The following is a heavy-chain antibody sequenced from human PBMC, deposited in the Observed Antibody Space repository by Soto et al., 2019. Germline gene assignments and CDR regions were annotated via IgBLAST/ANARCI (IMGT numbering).Heavy chain of an antibody. CDR3: ARGPRWLQPYYFDY. D-gene: IGHD5-12*01. CDR2: INHSGST. Sequence: SETLSLTCAVYGGSFSGYYWSWIRQPPGKGLEWIGEINHSGSTNYNPSLKSRVTISVDTSKNQFSLKLSSVTAADTAVYYCARGPRWLQPYYFDYWGQGTLVTVS. CDR1: GGSFSGYY. J-gene: IGHJ4*02. V-gene: IGHV4-34*01.